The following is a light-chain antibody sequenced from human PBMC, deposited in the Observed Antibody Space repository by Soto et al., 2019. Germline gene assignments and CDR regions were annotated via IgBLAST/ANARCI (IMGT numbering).Light chain of an antibody. Sequence: DIQMTQSPSTLSASVGARVTITCRASQSVTNWLAWYQQKPGKAPKLLIYDVSSLESGVPSRFSGSGSGTEFILTISSLQPEDFATYYCQQLHDYPITFGQGTRLEIK. CDR3: QQLHDYPIT. CDR1: QSVTNW. J-gene: IGKJ5*01. V-gene: IGKV1-5*01. CDR2: DVS.